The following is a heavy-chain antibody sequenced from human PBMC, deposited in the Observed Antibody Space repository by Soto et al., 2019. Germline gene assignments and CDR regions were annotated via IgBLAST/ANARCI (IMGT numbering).Heavy chain of an antibody. CDR2: IYFSGDA. D-gene: IGHD5-12*01. V-gene: IGHV4-31*03. J-gene: IGHJ4*01. CDR3: ASGVIVPTTLVH. CDR1: GGSVRSDRYY. Sequence: QVQLQESGPGLVKPSQTLSLTCTVSGGSVRSDRYYWSWIRQRPGKGLEWIGYIYFSGDAYYNPSLKSRVAKSVDTYKNQFSLKLNSVTAADTAVYYCASGVIVPTTLVHWGQGALVTVSP.